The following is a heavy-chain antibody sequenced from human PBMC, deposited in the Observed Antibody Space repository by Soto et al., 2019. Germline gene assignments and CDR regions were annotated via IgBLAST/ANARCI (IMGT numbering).Heavy chain of an antibody. V-gene: IGHV6-1*01. CDR1: GDSVSSNTAA. CDR3: ARGVAGSGFDL. Sequence: SQTLSPTCAISGDSVSSNTAAWNWIRSHQSRGLEWVGMTYYWSNWRHDYAVSVKSRITVNPDTSKNHFSLQLNSVTPDDTAVYYCARGVAGSGFDLWGQGTLVTVSS. D-gene: IGHD6-19*01. CDR2: TYYWSNWRH. J-gene: IGHJ4*02.